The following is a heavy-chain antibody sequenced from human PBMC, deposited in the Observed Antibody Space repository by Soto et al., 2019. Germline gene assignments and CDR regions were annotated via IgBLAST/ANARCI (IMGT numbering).Heavy chain of an antibody. CDR2: INPSGGST. Sequence: GASVKVSCKASGYTFTSYYMHWVRQAPGQGLEWMGIINPSGGSTSYAQKFQGRVTMTRDTSTSTVYMDLSSLSSEDTAVYYCARASSGYYSYFDYWGQGTLVTVSS. CDR1: GYTFTSYY. CDR3: ARASSGYYSYFDY. J-gene: IGHJ4*02. V-gene: IGHV1-46*01. D-gene: IGHD3-22*01.